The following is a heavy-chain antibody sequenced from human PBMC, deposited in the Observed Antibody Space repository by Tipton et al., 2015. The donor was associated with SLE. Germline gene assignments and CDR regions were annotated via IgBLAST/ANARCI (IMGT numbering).Heavy chain of an antibody. CDR1: GGSVSSGSYY. D-gene: IGHD3-16*02. V-gene: IGHV4-61*01. J-gene: IGHJ3*02. CDR2: IYYSGST. CDR3: ARGWGLRLGELSLNAFDI. Sequence: TLSLTCTVSGGSVSSGSYYWSWIRQPPGKGLEWFGYIYYSGSTNYNPSLKSRVTISVDTSKNQFSLKLSSVTAADTAVYYCARGWGLRLGELSLNAFDIWGQGTMVTVSS.